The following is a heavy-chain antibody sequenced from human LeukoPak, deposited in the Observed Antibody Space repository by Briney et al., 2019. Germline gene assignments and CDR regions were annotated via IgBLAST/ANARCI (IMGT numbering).Heavy chain of an antibody. Sequence: PGGSLRLSCAASGFTFSSYAMPWARQAPGKGLEYVSAISSNGGSTYYANSVKGRFTISRDNSKNTLYLQMGSLRAEDMAVYYCARVLRKKSWPTGVYFDYWGQGTLVTVSS. CDR3: ARVLRKKSWPTGVYFDY. V-gene: IGHV3-64*01. CDR1: GFTFSSYA. D-gene: IGHD3-10*01. CDR2: ISSNGGST. J-gene: IGHJ4*02.